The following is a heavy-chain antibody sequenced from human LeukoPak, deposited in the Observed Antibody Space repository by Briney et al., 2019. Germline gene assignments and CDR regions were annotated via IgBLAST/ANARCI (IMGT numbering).Heavy chain of an antibody. V-gene: IGHV3-23*01. CDR2: IGPSGSST. Sequence: GGSLRLSCAASGFTFSSYGMNWVRQAPGKGLEWVSGIGPSGSSTYYADSVKGRFTISRDNSKNTMYVQMNSLRAEDTAVYYCAKGYCSSTSCLKTDWGQGALVTVSS. CDR3: AKGYCSSTSCLKTD. J-gene: IGHJ4*02. D-gene: IGHD2-2*01. CDR1: GFTFSSYG.